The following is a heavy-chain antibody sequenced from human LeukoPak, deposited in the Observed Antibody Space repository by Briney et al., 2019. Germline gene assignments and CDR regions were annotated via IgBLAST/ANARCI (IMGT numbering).Heavy chain of an antibody. J-gene: IGHJ3*02. D-gene: IGHD1-26*01. V-gene: IGHV1-58*02. CDR3: AASGSYPNFAFDI. CDR2: IVVGSGNT. CDR1: GFTFTSSA. Sequence: SVKLSCKASGFTFTSSAMQWVRQARGQRLEWIGWIVVGSGNTNYAQKFQERVTITRDMSTSTAYMELSSLRSEDTAVYYCAASGSYPNFAFDIWGQGTMVTVSS.